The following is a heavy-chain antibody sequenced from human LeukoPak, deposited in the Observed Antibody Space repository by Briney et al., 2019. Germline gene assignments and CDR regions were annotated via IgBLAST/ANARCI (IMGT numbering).Heavy chain of an antibody. CDR3: ARGTVTIVGEDWFDP. CDR2: ISYDGSNK. V-gene: IGHV3-30-3*01. D-gene: IGHD4-17*01. CDR1: GFTFSSYA. Sequence: PGGSLRLSCAASGFTFSSYAMHWVRQAPGKGLERVAVISYDGSNKYYADSVKGRFTISRDNSKNTLYLQMNSLRAEDTAVYYCARGTVTIVGEDWFDPWGQGTLVTVSS. J-gene: IGHJ5*02.